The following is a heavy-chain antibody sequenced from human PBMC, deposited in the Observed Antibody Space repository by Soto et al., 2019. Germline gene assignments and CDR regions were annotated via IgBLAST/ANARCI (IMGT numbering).Heavy chain of an antibody. J-gene: IGHJ6*02. D-gene: IGHD3-10*01. CDR2: IIPIFGTA. Sequence: SVKVSCKASGGTFSSYAISWVRQAHGQGLEWMGGIIPIFGTANYAQKFQGRVTITADESTSTAYTELSSLRSEDTAVYYCARASREYGSGSWARVIHLNYGMDVWGQGTTVTVSS. V-gene: IGHV1-69*13. CDR1: GGTFSSYA. CDR3: ARASREYGSGSWARVIHLNYGMDV.